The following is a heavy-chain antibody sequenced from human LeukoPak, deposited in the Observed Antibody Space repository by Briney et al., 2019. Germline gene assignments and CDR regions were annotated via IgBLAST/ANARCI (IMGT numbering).Heavy chain of an antibody. Sequence: GTLRLSCAAPGFTFSAYVMHWVPHTPGKGPQSASAISRNRGTTYYASSVKGRLTISRDDSKNTLYLQMGSLSVEDMAVYYCARENQGGSDYWGQGTLVTVSS. CDR1: GFTFSAYV. CDR3: ARENQGGSDY. D-gene: IGHD1-14*01. J-gene: IGHJ4*02. V-gene: IGHV3-64*01. CDR2: ISRNRGTT.